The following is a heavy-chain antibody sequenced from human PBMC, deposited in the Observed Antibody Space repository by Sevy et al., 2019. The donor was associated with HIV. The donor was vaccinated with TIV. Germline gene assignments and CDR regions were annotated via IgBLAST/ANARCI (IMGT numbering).Heavy chain of an antibody. D-gene: IGHD1-26*01. J-gene: IGHJ1*01. CDR3: ARAPSGSQGPGQYFQH. CDR2: INPSGGST. CDR1: GYTFSSYY. Sequence: ASVKVSCKASGYTFSSYYMHWVRQAPGQGLEWMGIINPSGGSTSYAQKFQGRVTMTRDTSTSTVYMELRSLRSDDTAMYYCARAPSGSQGPGQYFQHWGQGTLVNVSS. V-gene: IGHV1-46*01.